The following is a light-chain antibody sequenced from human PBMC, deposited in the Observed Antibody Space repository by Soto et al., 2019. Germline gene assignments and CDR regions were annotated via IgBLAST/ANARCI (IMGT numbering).Light chain of an antibody. CDR1: QSINKN. CDR2: GAS. Sequence: DMQMTQSPSSLSASVGDRVTITCRASQSINKNLNWFQQKPGKAPKLLIYGASNLHSGVPSKFSGSGSWTDFTLPISSLEPEEFATYYCQMSYSRSTSAFGPGTKVDIK. J-gene: IGKJ3*01. CDR3: QMSYSRSTSA. V-gene: IGKV1-39*01.